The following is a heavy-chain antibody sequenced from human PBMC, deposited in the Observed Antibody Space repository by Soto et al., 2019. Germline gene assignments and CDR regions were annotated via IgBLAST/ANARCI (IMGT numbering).Heavy chain of an antibody. CDR1: GGSINSGYYH. V-gene: IGHV4-30-4*01. CDR3: AREYRVPYAGAMGV. J-gene: IGHJ6*02. CDR2: IYYIGST. Sequence: SETLSLTCTGSGGSINSGYYHWSWIRQSPGKGLEWIGAIYYIGSTYYNPSLKSRIRISVDKSKNQFSMKVNSVTAAYTAVYYCAREYRVPYAGAMGVGGQGTMV. D-gene: IGHD3-16*01.